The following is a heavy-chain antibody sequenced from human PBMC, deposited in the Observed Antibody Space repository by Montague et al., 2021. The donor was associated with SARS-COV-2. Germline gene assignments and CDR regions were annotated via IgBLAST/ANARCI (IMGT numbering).Heavy chain of an antibody. CDR2: INHSGST. CDR1: GGSFSGYY. CDR3: ARVRYYGSGISLGMDV. Sequence: SETLSLTCAVYGGSFSGYYWSWIRQPPGKGLEWIGEINHSGSTNYNPSLKSRVTISVDTSKNQFSLKLSSVTAADTAVYYCARVRYYGSGISLGMDVWGQGTLVTVSS. J-gene: IGHJ1*01. V-gene: IGHV4-34*01. D-gene: IGHD3-10*01.